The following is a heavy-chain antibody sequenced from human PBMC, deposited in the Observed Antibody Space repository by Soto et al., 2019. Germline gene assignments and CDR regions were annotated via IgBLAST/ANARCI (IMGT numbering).Heavy chain of an antibody. CDR2: INSNGGVT. CDR1: GFTFSSYA. CDR3: VIDQGGYSGYVFDY. Sequence: EVQLVESGGGLVQPGGSLRLSCSASGFTFSSYAMYWVRQAPGKGLEYVSAINSNGGVTYYADSVKGRFTISRDNSKNTLYLQMSSLRAEDTAVYYCVIDQGGYSGYVFDYWGQGTLVTVSS. V-gene: IGHV3-64D*06. D-gene: IGHD5-12*01. J-gene: IGHJ4*02.